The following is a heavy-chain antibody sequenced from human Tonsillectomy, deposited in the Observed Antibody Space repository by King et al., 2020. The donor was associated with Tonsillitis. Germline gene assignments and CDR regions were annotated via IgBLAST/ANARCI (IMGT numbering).Heavy chain of an antibody. V-gene: IGHV1-69*01. D-gene: IGHD1-1*01. CDR1: GGTFNSF. CDR3: ASPRAQLMRGSYYYSMDV. J-gene: IGHJ6*02. Sequence: QLVQSGAEVKKPGSSVKVSCKTSGGTFNSFISWVRKAPGQGLEWRGGTIPMFATNYAQKFQGRVTITADESTSTAYMERSSLRTEETAVYYCASPRAQLMRGSYYYSMDVWGQGTTVTVSS. CDR2: TIPMFAT.